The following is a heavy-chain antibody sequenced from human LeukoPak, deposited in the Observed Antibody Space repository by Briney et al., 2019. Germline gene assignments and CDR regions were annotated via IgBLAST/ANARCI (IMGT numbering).Heavy chain of an antibody. V-gene: IGHV1-2*02. CDR3: ARDWGGVGATTLDY. D-gene: IGHD1-26*01. CDR2: INPNSGGT. CDR1: GYTFTGYY. Sequence: ASVKVSCKASGYTFTGYYMHWVRQAPGQGLEWMGWINPNSGGTNYAQKFQGRVTMTRDTSISTAYMELSRLRSEDTAVYYCARDWGGVGATTLDYWGQGTLVTVSS. J-gene: IGHJ4*02.